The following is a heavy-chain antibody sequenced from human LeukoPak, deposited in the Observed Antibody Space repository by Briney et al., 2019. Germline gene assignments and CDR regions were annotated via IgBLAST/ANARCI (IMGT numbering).Heavy chain of an antibody. CDR3: ARRERRGAIRPLGASDI. D-gene: IGHD2-2*02. Sequence: SETLSLTCAVYGGSFSGYYWSWIRQPPGKGLEWIGEINHSGSTNYNPSLKSRVTISVDTSKNQFSLKLSSVTAADTAVYYCARRERRGAIRPLGASDIWGQGTMVTVSS. V-gene: IGHV4-34*01. CDR1: GGSFSGYY. J-gene: IGHJ3*02. CDR2: INHSGST.